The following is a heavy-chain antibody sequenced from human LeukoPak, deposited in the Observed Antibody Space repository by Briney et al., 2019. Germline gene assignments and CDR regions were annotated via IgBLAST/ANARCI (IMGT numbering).Heavy chain of an antibody. J-gene: IGHJ4*02. Sequence: GGSLRLSCAVSGLYFSNYWMSWVRQAPGKGLEWVANMKQDGSEKYFVDSVRGRFTISRDNGKNSLYLQMNSLRVEDTAVDYCARDAGHTGYDLLDYWGQGTLVTVSS. CDR2: MKQDGSEK. CDR3: ARDAGHTGYDLLDY. V-gene: IGHV3-7*01. CDR1: GLYFSNYW. D-gene: IGHD5-12*01.